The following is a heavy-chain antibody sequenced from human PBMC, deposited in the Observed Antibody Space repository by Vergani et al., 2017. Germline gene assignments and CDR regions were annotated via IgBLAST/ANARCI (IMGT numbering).Heavy chain of an antibody. CDR1: GFTFSSYA. J-gene: IGHJ6*03. CDR2: ISYDGSNK. CDR3: AREGASTTGTTGSYMDV. Sequence: VQLVESGGGLVQPGGSLRLSCAASGFTFSSYAMHWVRQAPGKGLEWVAVISYDGSNKYYADSVKGRFTISRDNSKNTLYLQMNSLRAEDTAVYYCAREGASTTGTTGSYMDVWGKGTTVTVSS. D-gene: IGHD1-1*01. V-gene: IGHV3-30-3*01.